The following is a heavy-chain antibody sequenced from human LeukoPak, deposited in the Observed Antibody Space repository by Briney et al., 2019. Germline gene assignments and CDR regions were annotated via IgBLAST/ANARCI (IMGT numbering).Heavy chain of an antibody. D-gene: IGHD3-22*01. Sequence: ASVKVSCKASGYTFTSYGISWVRQAPGQGLEWMGWISAYNGNTNYAQKLQGRVTMTTDTSTSTAYMELRSLRSDDTAVYYCARGSYYDSSGYPSVPTYYYYGMDFRGQGTTVTVSS. CDR1: GYTFTSYG. J-gene: IGHJ6*02. CDR3: ARGSYYDSSGYPSVPTYYYYGMDF. CDR2: ISAYNGNT. V-gene: IGHV1-18*01.